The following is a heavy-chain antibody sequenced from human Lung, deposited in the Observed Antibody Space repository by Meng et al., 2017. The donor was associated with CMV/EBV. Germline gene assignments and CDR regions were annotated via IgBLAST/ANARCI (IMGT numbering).Heavy chain of an antibody. CDR2: IHPHRGNA. D-gene: IGHD4-17*01. CDR1: GYTFTAHY. J-gene: IGHJ4*02. Sequence: SVKVSCKASGYTFTAHYFHWVRQAPGQGLEWMGGIHPHRGNANYAQQFQGRVTLTRDTSINTGYRELTRLTSDDTAVYYCARDNNYGPDYWGQGTLVTVSS. CDR3: ARDNNYGPDY. V-gene: IGHV1-2*02.